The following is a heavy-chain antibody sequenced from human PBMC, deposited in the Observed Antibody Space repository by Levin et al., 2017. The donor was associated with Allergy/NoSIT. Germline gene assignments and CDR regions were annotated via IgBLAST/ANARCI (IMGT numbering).Heavy chain of an antibody. CDR1: GGSISSSSYY. CDR3: ATIPNSGWRLWYFDL. D-gene: IGHD6-19*01. V-gene: IGHV4-39*01. J-gene: IGHJ2*01. Sequence: SETLSLTCTVSGGSISSSSYYWGWIRQPPGKGLEWIGSIYYSGSTYYNPSLKSRVTISVDTSKNQFSLKLSSVTAADTAVYYCATIPNSGWRLWYFDLWGRGTLVTVSS. CDR2: IYYSGST.